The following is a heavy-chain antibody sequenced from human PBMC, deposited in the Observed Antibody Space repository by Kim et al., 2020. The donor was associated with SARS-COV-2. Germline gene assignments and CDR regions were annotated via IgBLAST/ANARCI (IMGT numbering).Heavy chain of an antibody. CDR1: GFTFNDYA. D-gene: IGHD2-2*01. CDR3: AKDICSRTSCPYYYYYGMDV. V-gene: IGHV3-43*02. J-gene: IGHJ6*02. CDR2: TSADGHKT. Sequence: GGSLRLSCAASGFTFNDYAMNWVRQAPGKGLEWVSLTSADGHKTYYADSVKGRFTISRDNNKNSLYLHMNSLRNEDTAFYFCAKDICSRTSCPYYYYYGMDVWGQGTTVIVSS.